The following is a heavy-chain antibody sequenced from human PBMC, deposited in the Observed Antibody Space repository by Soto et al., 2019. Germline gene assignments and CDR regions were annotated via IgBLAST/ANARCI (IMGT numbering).Heavy chain of an antibody. J-gene: IGHJ6*03. CDR2: ISAYNGNT. D-gene: IGHD3-16*02. V-gene: IGHV1-18*01. CDR1: GYTFTSYG. Sequence: ASVKVSCKASGYTFTSYGISWVRQAPGQGLEWMGWISAYNGNTNYAQKLQGRVTMTTDTSTSTAYMELRSLRSDDTAVYYCARGVCRGLGELSLYGDGPACYYYYYYMDVWGKGTTVTVSS. CDR3: ARGVCRGLGELSLYGDGPACYYYYYYMDV.